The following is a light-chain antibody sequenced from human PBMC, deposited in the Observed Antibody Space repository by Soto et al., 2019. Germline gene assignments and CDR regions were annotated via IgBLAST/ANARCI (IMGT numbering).Light chain of an antibody. CDR2: DVS. Sequence: HSALTQPRSVSGSPGQSVTISCTGTSSDVGGYNYVSWYQRHPGKAPKLMIYDVSKRPSGVPDRFSGSKSGNTASLTISGLQAEDEADYYCCSDAGSYSFVFGTGTKLTVL. CDR3: CSDAGSYSFV. J-gene: IGLJ1*01. CDR1: SSDVGGYNY. V-gene: IGLV2-11*01.